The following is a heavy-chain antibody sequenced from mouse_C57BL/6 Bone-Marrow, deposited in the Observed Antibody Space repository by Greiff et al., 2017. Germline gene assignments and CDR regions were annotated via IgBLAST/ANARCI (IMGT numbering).Heavy chain of an antibody. D-gene: IGHD1-1*01. CDR3: ARGYYGSSSDY. CDR1: GYTFTSYW. CDR2: IYPGSGST. J-gene: IGHJ2*01. V-gene: IGHV1-55*01. Sequence: QVQLQPGAELVKPGASVKMSCKASGYTFTSYWITWVKQRPGQGLEWIGDIYPGSGSTNYNEKFKSKATLTVDTSSSTAYMQLSSLTSEDSAVYYCARGYYGSSSDYWGQGTTLTVSS.